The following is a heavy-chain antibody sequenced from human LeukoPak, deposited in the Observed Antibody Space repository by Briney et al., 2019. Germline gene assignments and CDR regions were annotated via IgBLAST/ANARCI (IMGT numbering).Heavy chain of an antibody. V-gene: IGHV4-30-2*01. D-gene: IGHD2-2*01. Sequence: SQTLSLTCAVSGGSISSGGYPWSWIRQPPGKGLEWIGYIYHSGSTYYNPSLKSRVTISVDRSKNQFSLKLSSVTAADTAVYYCARAPCSSTSCHNWFDPWGQGTLVTVSS. J-gene: IGHJ5*02. CDR3: ARAPCSSTSCHNWFDP. CDR1: GGSISSGGYP. CDR2: IYHSGST.